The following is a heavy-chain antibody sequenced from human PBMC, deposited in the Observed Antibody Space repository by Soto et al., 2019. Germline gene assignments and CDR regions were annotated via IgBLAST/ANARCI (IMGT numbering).Heavy chain of an antibody. CDR2: INHSGST. V-gene: IGHV4-34*01. CDR1: GGSFSGYY. J-gene: IGHJ4*02. CDR3: ARYGGIEVAGRKYYFDY. D-gene: IGHD6-19*01. Sequence: SETLSLTCAVYGGSFSGYYWSWIRQPPGKGLEWIGEINHSGSTNYNPSLKSRVTISVDTSKNQFSLKLSSVTAADTAVYYCARYGGIEVAGRKYYFDYWGQGTLVTVSS.